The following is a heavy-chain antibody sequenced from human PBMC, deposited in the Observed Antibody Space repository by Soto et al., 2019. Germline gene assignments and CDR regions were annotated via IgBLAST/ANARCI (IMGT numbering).Heavy chain of an antibody. CDR3: ATRSQAFDS. Sequence: QVQLVQSGPEVKKPGASVKVSCKTSGYTFTSYGISWVRQAPGQGLEWMGWITTDKGKTTYAQRFQGRVTMTTDPYTSTAYMELRSMRSDDTAVYYWATRSQAFDSWGQGTLVTVSS. CDR2: ITTDKGKT. CDR1: GYTFTSYG. V-gene: IGHV1-18*01. J-gene: IGHJ4*02.